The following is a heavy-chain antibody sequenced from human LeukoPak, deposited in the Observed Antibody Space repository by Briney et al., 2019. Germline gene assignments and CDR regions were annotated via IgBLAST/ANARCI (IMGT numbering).Heavy chain of an antibody. CDR3: VKSGGYSLIDY. Sequence: SETLSLTCTVSGDSISSTSYYWGWIRQPPGKGLEWIGNIYYTGSTYYNASLQSRVTISIDMSKNQFSLRLSSVTAADTAMYYCVKSGGYSLIDYWGQGTLVTVSS. J-gene: IGHJ4*02. V-gene: IGHV4-39*01. CDR1: GDSISSTSYY. D-gene: IGHD6-19*01. CDR2: IYYTGST.